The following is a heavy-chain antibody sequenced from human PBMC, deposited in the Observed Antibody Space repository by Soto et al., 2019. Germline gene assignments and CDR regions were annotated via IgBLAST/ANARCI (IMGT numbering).Heavy chain of an antibody. CDR1: GGSFGTNY. D-gene: IGHD3-10*01. V-gene: IGHV4-59*13. CDR3: ATDSAGRGPFDP. Sequence: PSETLSLTCTISGGSFGTNYWSWIRQAPGKGLEWIGYTYHTGSTKYNPSLKRRATISVDTSKNQFSLTLNSAAAADTAVYYCATDSAGRGPFDPWGQGILVTVS. CDR2: TYHTGST. J-gene: IGHJ5*02.